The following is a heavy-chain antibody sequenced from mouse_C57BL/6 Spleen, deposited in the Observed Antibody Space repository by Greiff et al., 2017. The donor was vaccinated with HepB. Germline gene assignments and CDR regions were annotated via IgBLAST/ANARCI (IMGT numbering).Heavy chain of an antibody. CDR1: GYSITSGYD. Sequence: DVKLVESGPGMVKPSQSLSLTCTVTGYSITSGYDWHWIRHFPGNKLEWMGYISYSGSTNYNPSLKSRISITHDTSKNHFFLKLNSVTTEDTATYYCAREDGYYVFAYWGQGTLVTVSA. CDR2: ISYSGST. J-gene: IGHJ3*01. D-gene: IGHD2-3*01. V-gene: IGHV3-1*01. CDR3: AREDGYYVFAY.